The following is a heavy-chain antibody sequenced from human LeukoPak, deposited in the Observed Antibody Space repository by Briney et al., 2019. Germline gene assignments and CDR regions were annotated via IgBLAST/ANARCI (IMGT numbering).Heavy chain of an antibody. D-gene: IGHD5-18*01. V-gene: IGHV4-39*01. CDR2: IYYSGST. J-gene: IGHJ4*02. Sequence: SETLSLTCTVSGGSISSSSYYWGWIRQPPGKGLEWIGSIYYSGSTYYNPSLKSRVTISVDTSKNQFSLKLSSVTAADTAVYYCARLILTRGYSYGGYSDYWGQGTLVTVSS. CDR3: ARLILTRGYSYGGYSDY. CDR1: GGSISSSSYY.